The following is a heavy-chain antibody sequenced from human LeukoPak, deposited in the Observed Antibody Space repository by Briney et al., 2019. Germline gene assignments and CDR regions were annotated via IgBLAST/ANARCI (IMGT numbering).Heavy chain of an antibody. D-gene: IGHD6-19*01. Sequence: PGGSLRLSCAACGFTFSSYWMHWVRQAPGKGLVCVSRINSDGSSTSYADSVKGRFTISRDNAKNTLYLQMNSLRAEDTAVFYCGRGGSSGWYGGESYYFDYWGQGTLVTVSS. CDR1: GFTFSSYW. J-gene: IGHJ4*02. V-gene: IGHV3-74*01. CDR2: INSDGSST. CDR3: GRGGSSGWYGGESYYFDY.